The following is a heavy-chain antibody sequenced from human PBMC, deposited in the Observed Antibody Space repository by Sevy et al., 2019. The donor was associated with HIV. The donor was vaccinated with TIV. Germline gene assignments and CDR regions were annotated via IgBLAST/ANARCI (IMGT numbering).Heavy chain of an antibody. J-gene: IGHJ5*02. CDR3: ARENVHWFDP. Sequence: GGSLRLSCAASGFIFYTYGMHWVRQAPGKGLEWVAVISYDGSNKYYADSVKGRFTISRDNSKNTLYLQMNSLRAEDAAVYYCARENVHWFDPWGQGTLVTVSS. CDR2: ISYDGSNK. CDR1: GFIFYTYG. V-gene: IGHV3-33*05.